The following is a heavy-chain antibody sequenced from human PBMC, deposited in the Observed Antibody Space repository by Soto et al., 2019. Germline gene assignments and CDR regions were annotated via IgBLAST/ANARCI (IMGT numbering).Heavy chain of an antibody. CDR3: ARSGLSGYTAGDAFEI. CDR2: IIPILGIA. CDR1: GGTFSSYT. Sequence: QVQLVQSGAEVKKPGSSVKVSCKASGGTFSSYTISWVRQAPGQGLEWMGRIIPILGIANYAQKFQGRVTITADKSTSTAYMELSSLRSEDTAVYYCARSGLSGYTAGDAFEIWGQGTMVTVSS. D-gene: IGHD5-12*01. V-gene: IGHV1-69*02. J-gene: IGHJ3*02.